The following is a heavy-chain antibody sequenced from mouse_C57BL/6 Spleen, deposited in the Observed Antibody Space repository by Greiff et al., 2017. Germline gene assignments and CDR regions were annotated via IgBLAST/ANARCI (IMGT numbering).Heavy chain of an antibody. D-gene: IGHD2-4*01. CDR3: ASYYDYDGGPWFAY. Sequence: VQLQQSGPELVKPGASVKISCKASGYTFTDYYMNWVKQSHGKSLEWIGDINPNNGGTSYNQKFKGKATLTVDKSSSTAYMELRSLTSEDSAVYYCASYYDYDGGPWFAYCGQGTLVTVSA. J-gene: IGHJ3*01. V-gene: IGHV1-26*01. CDR2: INPNNGGT. CDR1: GYTFTDYY.